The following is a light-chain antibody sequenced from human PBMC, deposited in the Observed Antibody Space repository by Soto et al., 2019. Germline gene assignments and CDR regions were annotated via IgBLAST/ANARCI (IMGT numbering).Light chain of an antibody. CDR2: DVS. CDR3: SSYTSSCTLP. V-gene: IGLV2-14*01. J-gene: IGLJ1*01. CDR1: SRDVGGYNY. Sequence: QSVLTQPASVSGYPGQSITISCTRTSRDVGGYNYVSWYQQHPGKAPKLMIYDVSNRPSGVSNRFSCSKSGNTASLTFSGLQAEDEADYYCSSYTSSCTLPFGTGTKVTVL.